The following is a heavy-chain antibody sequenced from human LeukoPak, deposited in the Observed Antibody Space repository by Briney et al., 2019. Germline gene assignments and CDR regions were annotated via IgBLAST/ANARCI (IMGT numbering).Heavy chain of an antibody. CDR1: GFTFSGSA. Sequence: GGSLRLSCAASGFTFSGSAMHWVRQASGKGLEWLGRIRSKAGSYATAYAESVKGRFTVSRDDSKNTAHLQMNSLKTEDTAVYYCTRSGSGWYYDYWGQGTLVTVSS. J-gene: IGHJ4*02. V-gene: IGHV3-73*01. D-gene: IGHD6-19*01. CDR2: IRSKAGSYAT. CDR3: TRSGSGWYYDY.